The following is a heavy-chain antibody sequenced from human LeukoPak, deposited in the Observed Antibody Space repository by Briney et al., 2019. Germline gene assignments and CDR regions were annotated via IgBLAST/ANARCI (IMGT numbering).Heavy chain of an antibody. Sequence: PGGSLRLSCAASGFTFSSYWMHWVRQAPGKGLVWVSDINSDGSSRGYPDSVKGRFTISRDNAKNTLFLQMNSLRADDTSLYYCARASIAAAGAFDYWGQGTLVTVSS. J-gene: IGHJ4*02. D-gene: IGHD6-13*01. V-gene: IGHV3-74*01. CDR2: INSDGSSR. CDR3: ARASIAAAGAFDY. CDR1: GFTFSSYW.